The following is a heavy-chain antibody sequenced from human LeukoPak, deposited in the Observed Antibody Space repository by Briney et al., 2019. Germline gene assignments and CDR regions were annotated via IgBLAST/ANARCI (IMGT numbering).Heavy chain of an antibody. J-gene: IGHJ4*02. CDR3: ARDLGYASGWPFDY. V-gene: IGHV3-48*04. CDR2: ISSSSSTI. CDR1: GFTFSSYS. D-gene: IGHD6-19*01. Sequence: GGSLRLSCAASGFTFSSYSMNWVRQAPGKGLEWVSYISSSSSTIYYTDSVKGRFTISRDNAKNLLYLQMNSLRAEDTAVYYCARDLGYASGWPFDYWGQGTLVTVSS.